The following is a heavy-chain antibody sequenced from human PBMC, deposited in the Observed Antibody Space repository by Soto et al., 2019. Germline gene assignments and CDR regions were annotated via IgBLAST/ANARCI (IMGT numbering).Heavy chain of an antibody. CDR2: IIPIFGTS. V-gene: IGHV1-69*13. CDR3: ARESVYCSSLFAY. Sequence: SVKVCCKASGGSFSSYAVSWVRQARGQGLEWMGGIIPIFGTSNYAQKFQGRVTSTADESTSTAYMEMSSLRSENTAVYYSARESVYCSSLFAYWGQGTLVTVS. D-gene: IGHD6-6*01. CDR1: GGSFSSYA. J-gene: IGHJ4*02.